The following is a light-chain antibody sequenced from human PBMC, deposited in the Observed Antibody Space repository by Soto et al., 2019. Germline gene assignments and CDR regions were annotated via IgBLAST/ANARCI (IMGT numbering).Light chain of an antibody. CDR3: QQPNSYPLT. J-gene: IGKJ4*01. CDR2: GAS. Sequence: DIQLTQSPSFLSASVGDRVTITSRASQGISTYLAWYQQKPGKAPKLLIYGASTLQSGVPSRFSGSGSGTEFTLTISSLQPEDFATYYCQQPNSYPLTFGGGTKVEIK. CDR1: QGISTY. V-gene: IGKV1-9*01.